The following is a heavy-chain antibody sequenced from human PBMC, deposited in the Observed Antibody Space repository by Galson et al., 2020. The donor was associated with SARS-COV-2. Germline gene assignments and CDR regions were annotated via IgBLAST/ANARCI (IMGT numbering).Heavy chain of an antibody. D-gene: IGHD1-26*01. CDR1: GGSISSYY. Sequence: SETLSLTCTVSGGSISSYYWSWIRQPPGKGLEWIGYIYYSGSTHYNPSLKSRVTISVDTSKNQFSLKLSSVTAADTAVYYCARGPGVGANHRRNYFDYWGQGTLVTVSS. CDR3: ARGPGVGANHRRNYFDY. V-gene: IGHV4-59*08. J-gene: IGHJ4*02. CDR2: IYYSGST.